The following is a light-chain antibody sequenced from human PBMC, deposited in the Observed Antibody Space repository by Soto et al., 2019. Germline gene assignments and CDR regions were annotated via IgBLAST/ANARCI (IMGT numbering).Light chain of an antibody. CDR2: EVN. Sequence: QSALTQPASVSGSPGQSITISCTGSGRDIGAYDYVSWYQQNPGKAPKLMLYEVNKRPSGVPDRFSGSKSGNTASLTVSGLQAEDEGNYYCSSYAGGNNGVFGGGTKVTVL. CDR1: GRDIGAYDY. J-gene: IGLJ3*02. CDR3: SSYAGGNNGV. V-gene: IGLV2-8*01.